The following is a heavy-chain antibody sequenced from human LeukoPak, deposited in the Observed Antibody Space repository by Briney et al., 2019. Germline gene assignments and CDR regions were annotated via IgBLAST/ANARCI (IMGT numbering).Heavy chain of an antibody. V-gene: IGHV3-11*01. CDR1: GFTFSDYY. J-gene: IGHJ4*02. CDR3: ARRRYNWNAIDY. D-gene: IGHD1-20*01. Sequence: GGSLRLSCAASGFTFSDYYMSWIRQAPGEGLERVSYISSSGSTKYYADSVKGRITIARDNAKNSLYLQMNSLRAEDTAVYYCARRRYNWNAIDYWGQGTLVTVSS. CDR2: ISSSGSTK.